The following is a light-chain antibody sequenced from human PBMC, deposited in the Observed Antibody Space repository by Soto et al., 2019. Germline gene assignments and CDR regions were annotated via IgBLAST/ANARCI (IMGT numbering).Light chain of an antibody. CDR3: QHFGSSTWT. V-gene: IGKV3-20*01. J-gene: IGKJ1*01. CDR1: QRVNSNY. CDR2: SAS. Sequence: PGGSATLSCRTSQRVNSNYLAWYQQRPGQAPRLLIYSASNRATGIPDRFSGRGSGTGFTLTISRLGPEDFAVYYCQHFGSSTWTFGQGTKV.